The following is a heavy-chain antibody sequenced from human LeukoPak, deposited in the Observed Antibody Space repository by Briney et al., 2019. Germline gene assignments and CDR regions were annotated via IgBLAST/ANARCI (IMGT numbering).Heavy chain of an antibody. CDR3: ARDRYRYDILTGYQFDY. J-gene: IGHJ4*02. V-gene: IGHV3-33*01. CDR1: GFTFSSYG. Sequence: GGSLRLSCAASGFTFSSYGMHWVRQAPGKGLEWVAAIWYDGSNKYYADSVKGRFTISRDNSKNTLYLQMNSLRAEDTAVYYCARDRYRYDILTGYQFDYWGQGTLVTVSS. D-gene: IGHD3-9*01. CDR2: IWYDGSNK.